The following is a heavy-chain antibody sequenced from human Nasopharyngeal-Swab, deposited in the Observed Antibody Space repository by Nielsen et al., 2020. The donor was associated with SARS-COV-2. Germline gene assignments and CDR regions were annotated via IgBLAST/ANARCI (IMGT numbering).Heavy chain of an antibody. D-gene: IGHD3-22*01. CDR2: ISGSGGST. J-gene: IGHJ6*03. CDR1: GFTFSSYA. V-gene: IGHV3-23*01. Sequence: GESLKISCAASGFTFSSYAMSWVRQAPGKGLEWVSAISGSGGSTYYADFVKGRFTISRDNSKNTLYLQMNSLRAEDTAVYYCAKDEPYYDSSGYNYYYYYYMDVWGKGTTVTVSS. CDR3: AKDEPYYDSSGYNYYYYYYMDV.